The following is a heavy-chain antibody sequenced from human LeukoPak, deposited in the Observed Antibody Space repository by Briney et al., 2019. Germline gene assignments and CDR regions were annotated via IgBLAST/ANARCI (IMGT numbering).Heavy chain of an antibody. D-gene: IGHD2/OR15-2a*01. V-gene: IGHV3-23*01. CDR2: ISGSGGST. J-gene: IGHJ4*02. Sequence: GGSLRLSCAASGFTFDDYGMSWVRQAPGKGLEWVSAISGSGGSTYYADSVKGRFTISRDNSKNTLYLQMNSLRAEDTAVYYCAKDSLRSSLLLIEVGFDYWGQGTLVTVSS. CDR3: AKDSLRSSLLLIEVGFDY. CDR1: GFTFDDYG.